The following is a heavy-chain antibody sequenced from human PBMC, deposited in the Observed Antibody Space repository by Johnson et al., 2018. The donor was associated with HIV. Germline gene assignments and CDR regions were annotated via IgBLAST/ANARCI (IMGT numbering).Heavy chain of an antibody. Sequence: EVQLVESGGGLVQPGGSLRLSCAASGFTLSNHWMSWVRQAPGKGLAYVATVNQDGSAKFYVDSVKGRFTISRDNAKNSRYLQMNSLRAEDTALYYCARVGEDCSSTSCSGAFDIWGQGTMVTVSS. V-gene: IGHV3-7*05. J-gene: IGHJ3*02. CDR1: GFTLSNHW. D-gene: IGHD2-2*01. CDR3: ARVGEDCSSTSCSGAFDI. CDR2: VNQDGSAK.